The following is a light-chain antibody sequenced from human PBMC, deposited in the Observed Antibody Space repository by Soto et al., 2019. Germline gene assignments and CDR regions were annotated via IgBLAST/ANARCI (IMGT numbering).Light chain of an antibody. CDR2: EDN. V-gene: IGLV6-57*03. CDR1: SGSIASNY. CDR3: QSYDSSNLWV. Sequence: NFMLTQPHSVSESPGKRVTISCTRSSGSIASNYVQWYQERPGSAPTTVIYEDNQRPSGVPDRFSGSIDSSSNSASLTISGLKTEDEADYYCQSYDSSNLWVFGGGTQLTVL. J-gene: IGLJ3*02.